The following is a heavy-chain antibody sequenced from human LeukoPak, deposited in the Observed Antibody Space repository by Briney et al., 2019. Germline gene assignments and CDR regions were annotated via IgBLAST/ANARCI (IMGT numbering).Heavy chain of an antibody. V-gene: IGHV1-18*01. D-gene: IGHD3-10*01. Sequence: GASVKVSCKASGYTFTSYGISWVRQAPGQGLEWMGWISAYNGGTNYAQNLQGRVTMTTDTSTTTAYMELRSLKSDDTAVYYCARVAIINYRVYYYYYMDVWGKGTTVTVSS. CDR2: ISAYNGGT. CDR3: ARVAIINYRVYYYYYMDV. J-gene: IGHJ6*03. CDR1: GYTFTSYG.